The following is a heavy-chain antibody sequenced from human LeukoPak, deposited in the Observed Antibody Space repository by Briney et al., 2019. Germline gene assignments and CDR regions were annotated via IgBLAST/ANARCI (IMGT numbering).Heavy chain of an antibody. CDR1: GGSISSGSYY. D-gene: IGHD2-2*01. CDR2: IYTSGST. CDR3: ARDFIGSRYCSSTSCADAFDI. J-gene: IGHJ3*02. Sequence: SSETLSLTCTVSGGSISSGSYYWSWIRQPAGKGLEWIGRIYTSGSTNYNPSLKSRVTISVDTSKNQFSLKLSSVTAADTAVYYCARDFIGSRYCSSTSCADAFDIWGQGTMVTVSS. V-gene: IGHV4-61*02.